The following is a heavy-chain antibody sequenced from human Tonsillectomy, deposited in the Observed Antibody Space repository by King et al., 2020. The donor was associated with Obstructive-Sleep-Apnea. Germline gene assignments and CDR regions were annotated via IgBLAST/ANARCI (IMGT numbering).Heavy chain of an antibody. V-gene: IGHV3-74*01. Sequence: VQLVESGGGLVQPGGSLRLSCAASGFTFSSYWMHWVRQAPGKGLVWVSRLNNNVNRTTYADSVKGRLTISRDNAKNKLYLQMNSLRAEDTAVYYCARESPGKYGDYPNWYFDLWGRGTLVTVSS. CDR2: LNNNVNRT. CDR3: ARESPGKYGDYPNWYFDL. J-gene: IGHJ2*01. CDR1: GFTFSSYW. D-gene: IGHD4-17*01.